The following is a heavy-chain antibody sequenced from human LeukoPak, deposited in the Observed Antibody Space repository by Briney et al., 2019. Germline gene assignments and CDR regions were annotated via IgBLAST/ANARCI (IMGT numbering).Heavy chain of an antibody. CDR3: AKELYGDHVGWFDP. CDR2: ISGSGGST. Sequence: GSLSLSCAASGFPFSSYAMSWVRQAPGKGLEWVSAISGSGGSTYYADSVKGRFTISRDNSKNTLYLQMNGLRSEDTAVYYCAKELYGDHVGWFDPWGQGTLVTVSS. J-gene: IGHJ5*02. CDR1: GFPFSSYA. V-gene: IGHV3-23*01. D-gene: IGHD4-17*01.